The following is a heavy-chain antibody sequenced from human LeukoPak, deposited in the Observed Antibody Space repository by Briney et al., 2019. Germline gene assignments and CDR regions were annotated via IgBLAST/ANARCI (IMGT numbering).Heavy chain of an antibody. Sequence: GGSLRLSCAASGFTFSSYEMNWVRQAPGKGLEWVSYISSSGSTIYYADSVKGRFTISRDNAKNSLYLQMNSLRAEDTAVYYCARSMYSYGYTSTSPFDYWGQGTLVTVSS. CDR3: ARSMYSYGYTSTSPFDY. V-gene: IGHV3-48*03. D-gene: IGHD5-18*01. CDR2: ISSSGSTI. CDR1: GFTFSSYE. J-gene: IGHJ4*02.